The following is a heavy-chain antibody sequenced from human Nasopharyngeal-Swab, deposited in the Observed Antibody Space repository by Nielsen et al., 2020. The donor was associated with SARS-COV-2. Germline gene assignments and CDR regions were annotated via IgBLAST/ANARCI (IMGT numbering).Heavy chain of an antibody. CDR1: GFTFSSYA. J-gene: IGHJ4*02. D-gene: IGHD5-24*01. V-gene: IGHV3-30-3*01. CDR3: AGDGGGYISY. Sequence: LSLTCAASGFTFSSYAMHWVRQAPGKGLVCVALISYDGSNKYYADSVKGRFTISRDNSKNTLYLQMNSLRAEDTAVYSCAGDGGGYISYWGQGTLVTVSS. CDR2: ISYDGSNK.